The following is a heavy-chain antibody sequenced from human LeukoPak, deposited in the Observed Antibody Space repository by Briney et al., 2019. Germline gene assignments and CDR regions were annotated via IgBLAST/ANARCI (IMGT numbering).Heavy chain of an antibody. V-gene: IGHV1-2*02. D-gene: IGHD3-3*01. CDR2: INPNSGGT. J-gene: IGHJ6*03. Sequence: ASVKVSCKASGYTFTGYYMHWVRQAPGQGLEWMGWINPNSGGTNYAQKFQGRVTMTRDTSISTAYMELSRLRSGDTAVYYCARGSAPPYYYYRDVWGKGPTVTVSS. CDR1: GYTFTGYY. CDR3: ARGSAPPYYYYRDV.